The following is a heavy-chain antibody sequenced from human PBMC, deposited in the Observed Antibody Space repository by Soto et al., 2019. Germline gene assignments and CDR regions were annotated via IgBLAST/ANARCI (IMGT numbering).Heavy chain of an antibody. V-gene: IGHV4-4*02. CDR2: IYHGGST. J-gene: IGHJ4*02. CDR3: VRDYINYGQFDY. D-gene: IGHD4-4*01. CDR1: SGSISSSNW. Sequence: PSETLSLTCAVSSGSISSSNWWSWVRQPPGKGLEWIGEIYHGGSTNYNPSLKSRVTISVDKFKNQFSLKLSSVTAADTAVYYCVRDYINYGQFDYWGQGTLVTVSS.